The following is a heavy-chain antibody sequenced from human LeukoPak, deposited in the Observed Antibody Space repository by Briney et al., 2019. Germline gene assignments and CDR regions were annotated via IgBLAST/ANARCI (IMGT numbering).Heavy chain of an antibody. J-gene: IGHJ5*02. CDR3: ARVRLTGYSSSWYRWFDP. CDR2: IYYSGST. Sequence: PSETLSLTCTVSGGSISSYYWSWIRQPPGKGLEWIGYIYYSGSTNYNPSLKSRVTISVDTSKNQFSLKLSSVTAADTAVYYCARVRLTGYSSSWYRWFDPWGQRTLVTVSS. CDR1: GGSISSYY. V-gene: IGHV4-59*12. D-gene: IGHD6-13*01.